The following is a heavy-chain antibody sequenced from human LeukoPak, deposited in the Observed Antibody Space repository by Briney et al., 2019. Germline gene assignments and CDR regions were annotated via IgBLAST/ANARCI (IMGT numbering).Heavy chain of an antibody. CDR3: ARGPPSYDAFDI. J-gene: IGHJ3*02. V-gene: IGHV3-23*01. D-gene: IGHD3-10*01. CDR2: ISGSGTYT. Sequence: GGSLRLSCAASGFTFSNYAMSWVRQAPGKGLEWVSAISGSGTYTYYADSVKGRFTISRDNSKNTMYLQMNSLRAEDTAVYYCARGPPSYDAFDIWGQGTMVTVSS. CDR1: GFTFSNYA.